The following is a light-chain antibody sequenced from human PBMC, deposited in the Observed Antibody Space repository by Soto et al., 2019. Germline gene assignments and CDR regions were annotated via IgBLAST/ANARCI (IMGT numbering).Light chain of an antibody. CDR3: QQHNSWPPYT. J-gene: IGKJ2*01. CDR1: QSVSSN. V-gene: IGKV3-15*01. Sequence: EIVMTQSPATLSVSPGERATLSCRASQSVSSNFAWYQQKPGQAPRLLLYGASTRAPGIPARFSGSRCGTEVTITINSLQAEDVAVYYCQQHNSWPPYTFGQGTKLEIK. CDR2: GAS.